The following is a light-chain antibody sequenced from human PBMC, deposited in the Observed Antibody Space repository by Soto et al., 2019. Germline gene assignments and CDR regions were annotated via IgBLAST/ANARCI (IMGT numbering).Light chain of an antibody. CDR2: GVS. Sequence: EIVLTQSPGILSLSPGERATLSCRASHNLINSYFAWYQQKPGQAPRLLIYGVSSRATGIPDRFSGSGSGTDFTLTISRLEPEDFAVYYCQQYGNAPLTFGGGTKVEIK. V-gene: IGKV3-20*01. J-gene: IGKJ4*01. CDR1: HNLINSY. CDR3: QQYGNAPLT.